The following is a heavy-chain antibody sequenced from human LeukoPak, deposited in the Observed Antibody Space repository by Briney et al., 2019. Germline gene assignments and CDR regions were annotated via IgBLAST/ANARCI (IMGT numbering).Heavy chain of an antibody. D-gene: IGHD3-10*01. V-gene: IGHV3-7*01. CDR1: GFTFSSYW. CDR3: ARARTAYYYASGSQIGPYYFDY. J-gene: IGHJ4*02. CDR2: IKQDGSEK. Sequence: GGSLRLSCAASGFTFSSYWMSWVRQDPGKGLEWVANIKQDGSEKYYVDSVKGRFTISRDNARSSLYLQMNSLRAEDTAVYYCARARTAYYYASGSQIGPYYFDYWGQGTLVTVSS.